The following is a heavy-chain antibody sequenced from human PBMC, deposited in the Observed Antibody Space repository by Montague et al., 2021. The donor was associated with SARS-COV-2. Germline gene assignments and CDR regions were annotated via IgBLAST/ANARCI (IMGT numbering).Heavy chain of an antibody. J-gene: IGHJ4*02. V-gene: IGHV3-23*01. D-gene: IGHD2-2*01. Sequence: SLRLSCAASGFTFSTYAMSWVRQAPGKGLEWVSSVTGSGGATYYSDSVKGRFTISRDNSKNTVFLHMNSLRAEDTAVYYCAKDRVVPPDRNLDYWGQGTLVSVSS. CDR1: GFTFSTYA. CDR2: VTGSGGAT. CDR3: AKDRVVPPDRNLDY.